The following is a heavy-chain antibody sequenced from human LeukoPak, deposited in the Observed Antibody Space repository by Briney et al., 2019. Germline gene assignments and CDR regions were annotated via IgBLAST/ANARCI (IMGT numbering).Heavy chain of an antibody. CDR3: ASLVGYSSSWYPRDY. J-gene: IGHJ4*02. CDR1: GFTFSDYG. V-gene: IGHV3-21*01. D-gene: IGHD6-13*01. CDR2: ISSGSSYI. Sequence: GGSLRLSCTASGFTFSDYGMIWVRQAPGKGLEWVSFISSGSSYIYYADSVKGRFTISRDSAKNSLYLQMNSLRAEDTAVYYCASLVGYSSSWYPRDYWGQGTLVTVSS.